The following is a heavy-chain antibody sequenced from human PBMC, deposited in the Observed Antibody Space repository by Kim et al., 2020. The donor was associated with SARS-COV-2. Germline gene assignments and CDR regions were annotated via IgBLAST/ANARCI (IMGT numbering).Heavy chain of an antibody. D-gene: IGHD3-10*01. J-gene: IGHJ4*02. V-gene: IGHV3-15*01. Sequence: GGSLRLSCAASGFTFSNAWMSWVRQAPGKGLEWVGRIKSKTDGGTTDYAAPVKGRFTISRDDSKNTLYLQMNSRKTEDTAVYYCTTLSSDYYGDYWGQGTLVTVSS. CDR2: IKSKTDGGTT. CDR1: GFTFSNAW. CDR3: TTLSSDYYGDY.